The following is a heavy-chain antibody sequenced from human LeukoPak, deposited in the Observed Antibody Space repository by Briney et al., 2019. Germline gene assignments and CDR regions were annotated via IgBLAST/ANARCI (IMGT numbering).Heavy chain of an antibody. CDR1: GFTFSSYW. CDR2: INSDGSST. CDR3: AKDFARLLYIDVYAFDI. J-gene: IGHJ3*02. V-gene: IGHV3-74*01. D-gene: IGHD2-15*01. Sequence: GGSLRLSCAASGFTFSSYWMHWVRHAPGKGLVWVSRINSDGSSTSYADSVKGRFTISRDNSKNTLYLQMNSLRAEDTAVYYCAKDFARLLYIDVYAFDIWGQGTMVTVSS.